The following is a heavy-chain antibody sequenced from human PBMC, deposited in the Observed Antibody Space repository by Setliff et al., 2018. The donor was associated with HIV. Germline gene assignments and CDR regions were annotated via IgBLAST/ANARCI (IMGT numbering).Heavy chain of an antibody. CDR3: ARQQGDSRGFYPHFDY. J-gene: IGHJ4*02. CDR2: IYYTGNT. D-gene: IGHD3-22*01. Sequence: SETLSLTCTVSGVSVSGTAYYWAWIRQPPGRGLEWIDNIYYTGNTNYNSSLKSRISMSMVASKKQIFLKLSTVSAADTAVYYCARQQGDSRGFYPHFDYWGQGRLVTVSS. V-gene: IGHV4-39*01. CDR1: GVSVSGTAYY.